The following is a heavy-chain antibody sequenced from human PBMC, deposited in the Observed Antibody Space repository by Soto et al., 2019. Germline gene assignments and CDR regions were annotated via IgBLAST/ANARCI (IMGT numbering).Heavy chain of an antibody. Sequence: PAETLSLTCAVYGGSFSGYYCSWIRQPPGKWLEWIGEINHSGSTNYNPSLKSRVTISVDTSKNQFSLKLSSVTAADTAVYYCARGRQVAGLHFDYWGQGTLVTVSS. CDR2: INHSGST. CDR1: GGSFSGYY. D-gene: IGHD6-19*01. CDR3: ARGRQVAGLHFDY. J-gene: IGHJ4*02. V-gene: IGHV4-34*01.